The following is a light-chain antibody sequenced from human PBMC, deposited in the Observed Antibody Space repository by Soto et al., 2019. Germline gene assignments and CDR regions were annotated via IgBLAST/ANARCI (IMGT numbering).Light chain of an antibody. Sequence: DIVMTQSPATLSVSKGQRATLSCRASQSLSSSLAWYQQKPVQAPRHLIYGASTRATDIPATCTDSGSGTGFTLTISSLQSEDIAVYDCQQYNKRPQTFVQGTKVDIK. V-gene: IGKV3-15*01. J-gene: IGKJ1*01. CDR1: QSLSSS. CDR3: QQYNKRPQT. CDR2: GAS.